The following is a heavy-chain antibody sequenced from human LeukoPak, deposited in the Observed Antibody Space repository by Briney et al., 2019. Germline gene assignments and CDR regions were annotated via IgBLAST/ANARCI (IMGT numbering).Heavy chain of an antibody. Sequence: GGSLRLSCAAPGFTFSSYAMTWVRQAPGKGLEWVSAISGGGGSTYYADSVKGRFTISRDNSKNTLYLQMNSLRAEDTAVYYCAKGDQRYSSGWIQYFDYWGQGNLLTVSS. CDR3: AKGDQRYSSGWIQYFDY. CDR2: ISGGGGST. CDR1: GFTFSSYA. V-gene: IGHV3-23*01. J-gene: IGHJ4*02. D-gene: IGHD6-19*01.